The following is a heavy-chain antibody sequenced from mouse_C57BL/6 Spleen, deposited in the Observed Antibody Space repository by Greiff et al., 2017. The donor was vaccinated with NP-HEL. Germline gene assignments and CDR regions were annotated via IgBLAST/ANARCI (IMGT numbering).Heavy chain of an antibody. CDR3: AEDYGYYFDC. D-gene: IGHD2-2*01. CDR2: IYPGDGDT. Sequence: VQLQQSGPELVKPGASVKISCKASGYAFSSSWLNWVKQRPGKGLEWIGRIYPGDGDTNYNGKFKGKATLTADHSSSTAYMQLSSLTSEDSAVYFCAEDYGYYFDCWGQGTTLTVSS. J-gene: IGHJ2*01. V-gene: IGHV1-82*01. CDR1: GYAFSSSW.